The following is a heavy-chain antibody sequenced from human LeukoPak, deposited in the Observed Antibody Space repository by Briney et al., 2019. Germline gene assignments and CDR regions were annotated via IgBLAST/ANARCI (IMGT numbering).Heavy chain of an antibody. J-gene: IGHJ4*02. CDR1: GFTFSSYA. V-gene: IGHV3-23*01. CDR2: ISGSGGST. CDR3: AKANLRYFDWLLSAFGY. D-gene: IGHD3-9*01. Sequence: GSLRLSCAASGFTFSSYAMSWVRQAPGKELDWVSAISGSGGSTYYADSVKGRFTISRDNSKNTLYLQMNSLRAEDTAVYYCAKANLRYFDWLLSAFGYWGQGTLVAVSS.